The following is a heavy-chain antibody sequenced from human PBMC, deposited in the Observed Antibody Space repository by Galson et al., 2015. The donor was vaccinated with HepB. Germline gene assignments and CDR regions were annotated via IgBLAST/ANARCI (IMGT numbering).Heavy chain of an antibody. V-gene: IGHV3-30*18. Sequence: SLRLSCAASGFTFSSYGMHWVRQAPGKGLEWVAVISYDGSNKYYADSVKGRFTISRDNSKNTLYLQMNSLRAEDTAVYYCAKDGGNYDFWSGHYYYYHVDFCGKGTTVTVSS. J-gene: IGHJ6*03. CDR2: ISYDGSNK. CDR3: AKDGGNYDFWSGHYYYYHVDF. D-gene: IGHD3-3*01. CDR1: GFTFSSYG.